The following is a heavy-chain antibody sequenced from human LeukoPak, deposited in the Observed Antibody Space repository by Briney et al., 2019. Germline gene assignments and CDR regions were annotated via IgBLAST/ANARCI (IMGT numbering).Heavy chain of an antibody. CDR2: IYYSGST. V-gene: IGHV4-59*08. CDR1: GSSISSYY. J-gene: IGHJ4*02. CDR3: ASLYSNSWHDY. Sequence: NPSETLSLTCTVSGSSISSYYWSWIRQPPGKGLEWIGYIYYSGSTNYNPSLKSRVTISVDTSKNQFSLKLSSVTAADTAVYYCASLYSNSWHDYWGQGTLVTVSS. D-gene: IGHD6-13*01.